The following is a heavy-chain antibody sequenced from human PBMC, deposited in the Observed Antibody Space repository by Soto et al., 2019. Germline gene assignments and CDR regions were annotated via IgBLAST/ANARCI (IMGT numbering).Heavy chain of an antibody. CDR1: GFSLSTSGVG. CDR2: IYWDDDK. Sequence: ASGPTLVNPTQTLTLTCTFSGFSLSTSGVGVGWIRQPPGKALEWLALIYWDDDKRYSPSLKSRLTITKDTSKNQVVLTMTNVDPVDTASYYCAHNFVLDPRGENWFDPWGQGTLVTVSS. CDR3: AHNFVLDPRGENWFDP. J-gene: IGHJ5*02. D-gene: IGHD3-10*01. V-gene: IGHV2-5*02.